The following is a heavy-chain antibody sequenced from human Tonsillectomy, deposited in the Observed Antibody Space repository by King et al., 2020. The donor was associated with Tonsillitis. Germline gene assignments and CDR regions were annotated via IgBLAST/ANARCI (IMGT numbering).Heavy chain of an antibody. CDR1: GFIFNDAW. V-gene: IGHV3-15*01. J-gene: IGHJ4*02. CDR3: VTDTDVHSSKRSGYHGLFDY. Sequence: EVQLVESGGDLVKPGGSLRLSCAASGFIFNDAWMSWVRQAPGKGLEWVGRIKSEADGGTTDYAAPVKGRFTISRDDSQNTFFLQMNSLKTEDTASYYCVTDTDVHSSKRSGYHGLFDYWGQGSLVTVS. CDR2: IKSEADGGTT. D-gene: IGHD3-22*01.